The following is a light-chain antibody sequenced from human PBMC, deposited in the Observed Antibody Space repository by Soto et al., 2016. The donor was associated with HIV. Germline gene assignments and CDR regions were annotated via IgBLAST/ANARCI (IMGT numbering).Light chain of an antibody. J-gene: IGLJ3*02. CDR3: QVWHSSSDHRV. Sequence: SYVLTQPPSVSVAPGQTARITCGGHNIGDRSVHWYQQRPGQAPVLVVYDDDDRPSGIPERFPGSNSGNTATLTISRVEAGDEADYHCQVWHSSSDHRVFGGGTKLTVL. V-gene: IGLV3-21*02. CDR2: DDD. CDR1: NIGDRS.